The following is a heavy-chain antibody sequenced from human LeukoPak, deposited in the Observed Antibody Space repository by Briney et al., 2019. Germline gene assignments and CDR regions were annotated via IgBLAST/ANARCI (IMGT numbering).Heavy chain of an antibody. J-gene: IGHJ4*02. D-gene: IGHD1-1*01. CDR2: LNTNTGNP. Sequence: ASVKVSCKASGYTFTSYAMNWVRQAPGQGLEWMGWLNTNTGNPTYAQGFTGRFVFSLDTSVSTAYLQISSLKAEDTAVYYCARGVRNWKPHGDFDYWGQGTQVTVSS. CDR1: GYTFTSYA. V-gene: IGHV7-4-1*02. CDR3: ARGVRNWKPHGDFDY.